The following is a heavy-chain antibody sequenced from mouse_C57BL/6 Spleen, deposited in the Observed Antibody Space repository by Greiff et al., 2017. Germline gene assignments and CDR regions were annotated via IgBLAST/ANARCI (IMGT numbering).Heavy chain of an antibody. V-gene: IGHV1-50*01. D-gene: IGHD4-1*01. CDR2: IDPSDSYT. CDR1: GYTFTSYW. Sequence: VQLQQPGAELVKPGASVKLSCKASGYTFTSYWMQWVKQRPGQGLEWIGEIDPSDSYTNYNQKFKGKATLTVDRSSSTAYMKLSSLTSEDSAVYYWARGCNWYAMDYWGQGTSVTVSA. J-gene: IGHJ4*01. CDR3: ARGCNWYAMDY.